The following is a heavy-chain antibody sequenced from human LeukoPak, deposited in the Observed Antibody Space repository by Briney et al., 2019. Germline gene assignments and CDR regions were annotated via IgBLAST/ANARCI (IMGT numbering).Heavy chain of an antibody. CDR2: ISSSSSTK. J-gene: IGHJ4*02. V-gene: IGHV3-48*01. CDR3: AREFSRPDCSGGSCYEMVDS. Sequence: PGGSLRLSCAASGLTFSTYSMNWVRQAPGKGLEWVSYISSSSSTKYYADSVKGRFTISRDNAKNSLYLKMNSLRAEDTAVYYCAREFSRPDCSGGSCYEMVDSWGQGTLVTVSS. D-gene: IGHD2-15*01. CDR1: GLTFSTYS.